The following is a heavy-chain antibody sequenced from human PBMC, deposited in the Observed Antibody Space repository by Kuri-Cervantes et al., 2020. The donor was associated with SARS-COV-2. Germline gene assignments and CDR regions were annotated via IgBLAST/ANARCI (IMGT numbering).Heavy chain of an antibody. D-gene: IGHD1-20*01. J-gene: IGHJ3*02. Sequence: GSLRLSCTVSGDSISSYYWSWIRQPPGKGLEWIGYIYYSGSTKYNPSLKSRVTISLNTSKNQFSLKLYSLTAADTSVYYCARHMYKSNPGDAFDISGRGTLVTVSS. CDR2: IYYSGST. CDR1: GDSISSYY. V-gene: IGHV4-59*08. CDR3: ARHMYKSNPGDAFDI.